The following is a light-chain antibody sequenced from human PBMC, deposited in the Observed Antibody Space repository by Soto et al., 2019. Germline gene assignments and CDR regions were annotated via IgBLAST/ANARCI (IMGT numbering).Light chain of an antibody. J-gene: IGLJ1*01. CDR3: SSYAGSNMGV. CDR1: SSDVGGYKF. V-gene: IGLV2-8*01. CDR2: EVS. Sequence: HSVLTQPPSASGSPGQSVTISCTGTSSDVGGYKFVSWYQQHPGKAPKLIIYEVSQRPSGVPDRFSASKSGDTASLTVSGLRAEDEADYYCSSYAGSNMGVFGSGTKV.